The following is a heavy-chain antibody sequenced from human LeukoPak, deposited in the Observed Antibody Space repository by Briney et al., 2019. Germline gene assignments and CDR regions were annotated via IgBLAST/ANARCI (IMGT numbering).Heavy chain of an antibody. CDR1: GYTFINYG. CDR2: ISAYNSAYNGNT. CDR3: AREYGSGSYTGIDY. J-gene: IGHJ4*02. V-gene: IGHV1-18*01. Sequence: ASVKVSFKASGYTFINYGITWVRQAPGQGLEWMGWISAYNSAYNGNTHYAQKLQGRVTMTTDTSTNTSYMELRSLRSDDTAVYYCAREYGSGSYTGIDYWGQGTLVTVSS. D-gene: IGHD3-10*01.